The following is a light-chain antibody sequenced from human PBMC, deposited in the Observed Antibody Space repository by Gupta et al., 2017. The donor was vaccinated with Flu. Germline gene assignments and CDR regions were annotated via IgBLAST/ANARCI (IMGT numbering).Light chain of an antibody. V-gene: IGKV3-11*01. CDR2: GAS. J-gene: IGKJ4*01. CDR1: HSVNTC. CDR3: QQCADWPLT. Sequence: IVLTQSPATLSLSPGERATLSCRASHSVNTCLAWYQQKLGQAPRLLIIGASNRATGIPARFSGNRSETDFTLTINSLEPEDFAVYYCQQCADWPLTFGGGTKVEIK.